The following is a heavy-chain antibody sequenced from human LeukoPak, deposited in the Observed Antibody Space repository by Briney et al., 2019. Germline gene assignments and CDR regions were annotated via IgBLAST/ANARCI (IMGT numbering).Heavy chain of an antibody. D-gene: IGHD3-22*01. Sequence: ASVKVSCKASGYTFTNFGITWVRQAPGQGLEWVGWISTYNGNTNYAKRFQGRVTMTTDTSTSTAYMELRSLRSDDTAVYYCARDRREYYDSSGYYGSGWPYYYYYMDVWGKGTTVTVSS. V-gene: IGHV1-18*01. CDR2: ISTYNGNT. CDR1: GYTFTNFG. J-gene: IGHJ6*03. CDR3: ARDRREYYDSSGYYGSGWPYYYYYMDV.